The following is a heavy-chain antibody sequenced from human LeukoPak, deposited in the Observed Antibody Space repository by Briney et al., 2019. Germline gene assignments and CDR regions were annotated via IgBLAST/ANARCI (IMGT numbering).Heavy chain of an antibody. CDR1: GYTFTGYY. V-gene: IGHV1-2*02. D-gene: IGHD6-13*01. CDR2: INPNSGGT. Sequence: GASVTVSCKASGYTFTGYYMHWVRQAPGQGLEWMGWINPNSGGTNYAQKFQGRVTMTRDTSISTAYMELSRLTSDDTAVYYCARDGMRDTSIWYVGIVDYWGQGTLVTVSS. J-gene: IGHJ4*02. CDR3: ARDGMRDTSIWYVGIVDY.